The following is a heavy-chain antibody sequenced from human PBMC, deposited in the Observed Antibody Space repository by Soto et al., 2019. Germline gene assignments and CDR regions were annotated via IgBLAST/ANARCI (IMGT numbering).Heavy chain of an antibody. V-gene: IGHV4-31*03. D-gene: IGHD2-15*01. J-gene: IGHJ4*02. CDR1: GGSISSGGYY. Sequence: TLSLTCTVSGGSISSGGYYWSWIRQHPGKGLEWIGYIYHSGSTYYNPSLKSRVTISVDTSKNQFSLKLSSVTAADTAVYYCARGSPRYCSGGSCPVFDYWGQGTLVTVSS. CDR2: IYHSGST. CDR3: ARGSPRYCSGGSCPVFDY.